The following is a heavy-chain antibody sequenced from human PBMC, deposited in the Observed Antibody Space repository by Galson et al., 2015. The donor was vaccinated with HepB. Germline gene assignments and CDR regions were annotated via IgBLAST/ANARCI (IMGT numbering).Heavy chain of an antibody. V-gene: IGHV3-30*04. J-gene: IGHJ6*02. CDR3: ARTRGPGSSWYISGMDV. Sequence: SLRLSCAASGFTFSSYAMHWVRQAPGKGLEWVAIISYDASDKYYADSVRGRFTISRDNSKNTLYLQMNSLRAEDTAMYYCARTRGPGSSWYISGMDVWGQGTTVTVSS. CDR1: GFTFSSYA. CDR2: ISYDASDK. D-gene: IGHD6-13*01.